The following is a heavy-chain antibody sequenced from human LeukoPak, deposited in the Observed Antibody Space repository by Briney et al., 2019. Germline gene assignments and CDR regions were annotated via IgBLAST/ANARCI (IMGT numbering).Heavy chain of an antibody. D-gene: IGHD3-10*01. CDR3: TNFGSGSELRMDV. V-gene: IGHV3-73*01. Sequence: GGSLKLSCAASGFTLSGSAMHWVRQASGKGLEWVGRIRSKANDYATAYAASVKGRFTVSRNDSKNTAYLQLNSLKTEDTAVYYCTNFGSGSELRMDVWDQGTTVTVSS. J-gene: IGHJ6*02. CDR2: IRSKANDYAT. CDR1: GFTLSGSA.